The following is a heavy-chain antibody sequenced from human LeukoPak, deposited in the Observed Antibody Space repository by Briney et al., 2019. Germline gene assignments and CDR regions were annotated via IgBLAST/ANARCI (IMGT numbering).Heavy chain of an antibody. CDR3: ARRAPTVVTQQGYYYYMDV. V-gene: IGHV1-18*01. Sequence: ASVKVSCKASGYTFTSYGISWVRQAPGQGLEWMGWISAYNGNTNYAQKPQGRVTMTTDTSTSTAYMELRSLRSDDTAVYYCARRAPTVVTQQGYYYYMDVWGKGTTVTISS. CDR1: GYTFTSYG. CDR2: ISAYNGNT. J-gene: IGHJ6*03. D-gene: IGHD4-23*01.